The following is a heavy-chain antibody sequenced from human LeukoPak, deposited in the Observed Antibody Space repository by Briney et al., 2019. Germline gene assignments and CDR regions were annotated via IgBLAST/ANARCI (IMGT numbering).Heavy chain of an antibody. CDR3: AKLYSYRTDY. CDR2: IYYSGST. V-gene: IGHV4-39*01. D-gene: IGHD3-16*02. J-gene: IGHJ4*02. CDR1: GGSISSSSYY. Sequence: SETLSLTCTVSGGSISSSSYYWGWIRQPPGKGLEWIGSIYYSGSTYYNPSLKSRVTISVDTSKNQFSLKLSSVTAADTAVYYCAKLYSYRTDYWGQGNLVTVSS.